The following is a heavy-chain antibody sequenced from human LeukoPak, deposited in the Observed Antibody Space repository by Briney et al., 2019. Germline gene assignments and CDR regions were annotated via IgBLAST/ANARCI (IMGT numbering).Heavy chain of an antibody. CDR3: AKDRNSYGEDAFDI. Sequence: PGGSLRLSCPASGFTFSSYSMNWVRQAPGKGLEWVTVISYDGSNKYYADSVKGRFTISRDNSKNTLYLQMNSLRAEDTAVYYCAKDRNSYGEDAFDIWGQGTMVTVSS. V-gene: IGHV3-30*18. J-gene: IGHJ3*02. CDR1: GFTFSSYS. CDR2: ISYDGSNK. D-gene: IGHD5-18*01.